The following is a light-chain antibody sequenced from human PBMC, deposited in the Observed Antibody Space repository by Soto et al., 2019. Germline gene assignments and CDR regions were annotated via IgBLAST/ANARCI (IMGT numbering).Light chain of an antibody. Sequence: ERVMTQSPATLSVSPGERATLSCRASRSVSTNLAWYQQNPGQAPRLLISSASTRATGIPARFSGSGSGTEFTLTISSLQSEDFAVYYCQQYHNWPWSFGQGTKVEI. CDR1: RSVSTN. V-gene: IGKV3-15*01. J-gene: IGKJ1*01. CDR3: QQYHNWPWS. CDR2: SAS.